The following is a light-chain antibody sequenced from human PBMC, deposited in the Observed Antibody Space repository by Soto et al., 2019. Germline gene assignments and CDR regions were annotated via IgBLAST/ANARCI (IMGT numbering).Light chain of an antibody. Sequence: EIVLTQSPGTLSLSPGERATLSCRASQSVASRNLAWYQQKSGQAPRLLIYGASSRAIHTTDRFSGRGSGTDFKLTISGLEPDDFAVYYCQHFENSLWTFGKGTKVEI. J-gene: IGKJ1*01. CDR1: QSVASRN. CDR2: GAS. V-gene: IGKV3-20*01. CDR3: QHFENSLWT.